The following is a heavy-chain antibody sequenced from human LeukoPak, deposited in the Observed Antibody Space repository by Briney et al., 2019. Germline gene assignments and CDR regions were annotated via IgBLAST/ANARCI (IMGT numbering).Heavy chain of an antibody. V-gene: IGHV1-18*01. CDR2: ISAYNGNT. CDR3: ARDVETTGVRAFDI. Sequence: ASVKVSRKASGYTFTRYGISWVRQAPGQGLEWMGWISAYNGNTNYAQKLQGRVTMTTDTSTSTAYMELRSLRSDDTAVYYCARDVETTGVRAFDIWGQGTMVTVSS. D-gene: IGHD2-8*02. J-gene: IGHJ3*02. CDR1: GYTFTRYG.